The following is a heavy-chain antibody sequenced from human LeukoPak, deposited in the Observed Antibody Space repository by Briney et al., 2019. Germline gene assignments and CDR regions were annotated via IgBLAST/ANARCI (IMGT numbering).Heavy chain of an antibody. CDR2: ISGTSSNI. Sequence: GGSLRLSCAASGFTFSSYSMNWVRQAPGKGLEWISYISGTSSNIYYTHSVKGRFTISRDNGKSSLYLQMNSLRDDDTAVYFCARGTWDGDRTFDIWGQGAMVTVSS. CDR3: ARGTWDGDRTFDI. J-gene: IGHJ3*02. V-gene: IGHV3-48*02. D-gene: IGHD5-24*01. CDR1: GFTFSSYS.